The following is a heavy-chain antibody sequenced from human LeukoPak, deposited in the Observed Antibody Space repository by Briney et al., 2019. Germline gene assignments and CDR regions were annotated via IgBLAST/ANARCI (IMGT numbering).Heavy chain of an antibody. J-gene: IGHJ4*02. CDR2: IYTSGST. CDR1: GGSMSSSSYY. D-gene: IGHD6-13*01. V-gene: IGHV4-61*05. Sequence: SETLSLTCTVSGGSMSSSSYYWGWIRQPPGKGLEWIGRIYTSGSTNYNPSLKSRVTMSVDTSKNQFSLKLSSVTAADTAVYYCAHHRLAAAESYFDYWGQGTLVTVSS. CDR3: AHHRLAAAESYFDY.